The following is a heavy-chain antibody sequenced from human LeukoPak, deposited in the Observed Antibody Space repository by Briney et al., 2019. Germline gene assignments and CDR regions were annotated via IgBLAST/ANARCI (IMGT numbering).Heavy chain of an antibody. D-gene: IGHD4-23*01. Sequence: SETLSLTCTVSGGSISSYYWSWIRQPPGKGLEWIGYIYYSGSTNYNPSLKSRVTISVDTSKNQFSLKLSSVTAADTAVYYCARQGRDGGNYFDYWGQGTLVTVSS. CDR2: IYYSGST. J-gene: IGHJ4*02. CDR3: ARQGRDGGNYFDY. V-gene: IGHV4-59*08. CDR1: GGSISSYY.